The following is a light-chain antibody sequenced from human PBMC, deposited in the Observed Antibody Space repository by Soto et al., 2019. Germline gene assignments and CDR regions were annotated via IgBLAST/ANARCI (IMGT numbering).Light chain of an antibody. CDR3: QSSDSSFHVV. J-gene: IGLJ2*01. CDR1: SGSIAGNY. CDR2: EAN. Sequence: NFMLTQPQSVSESPGKTVTISCTRSSGSIAGNYVQWYQQRPGSSPTTVIYEANQRPSGVPDRFSGSIDSSSNSASLTISGLKTDDEADYYCQSSDSSFHVVFGGGTKLTVL. V-gene: IGLV6-57*01.